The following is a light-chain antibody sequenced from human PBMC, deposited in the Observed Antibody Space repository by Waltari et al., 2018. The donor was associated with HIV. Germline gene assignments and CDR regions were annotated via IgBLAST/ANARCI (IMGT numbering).Light chain of an antibody. CDR3: SSYTSSSTPYV. J-gene: IGLJ1*01. Sequence: QSALTQPASVSGSPTQSITISCTGTSSDVGGYNYVSWYQQHPGKAPKLMIYDVSNRPSGLSDRFSGSKSGNTASLTISGLQAEDEADYYCSSYTSSSTPYVFGTGTKVTVL. V-gene: IGLV2-14*03. CDR1: SSDVGGYNY. CDR2: DVS.